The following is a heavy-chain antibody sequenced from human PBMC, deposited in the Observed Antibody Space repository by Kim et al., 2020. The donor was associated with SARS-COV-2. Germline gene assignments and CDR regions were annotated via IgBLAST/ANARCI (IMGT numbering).Heavy chain of an antibody. CDR1: GGSFSGYY. CDR2: INHSGST. V-gene: IGHV4-34*01. CDR3: ARFPKPIRGSGWYQAYYYGMDV. Sequence: SETLSLTCAVYGGSFSGYYWSWIRQPPGKGLEWIGEINHSGSTNYNPSLKSRVTISVDTSKNQFSLKLSSVTAADTAVYYCARFPKPIRGSGWYQAYYYGMDVWGQGTTVTVSS. D-gene: IGHD6-19*01. J-gene: IGHJ6*02.